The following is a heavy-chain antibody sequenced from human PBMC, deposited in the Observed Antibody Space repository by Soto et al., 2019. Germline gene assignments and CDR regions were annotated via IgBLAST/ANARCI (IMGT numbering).Heavy chain of an antibody. Sequence: SVKVSCKASGGTFSSYAISWVRQAPGRGLEWMGGIIPIFGTANYAQKFQGRVTITADKSTGTAYMELSSLRSEDTAVYYCARGSAWNYSDYWGQGTLVTVSS. V-gene: IGHV1-69*06. CDR1: GGTFSSYA. J-gene: IGHJ4*02. CDR3: ARGSAWNYSDY. D-gene: IGHD1-1*01. CDR2: IIPIFGTA.